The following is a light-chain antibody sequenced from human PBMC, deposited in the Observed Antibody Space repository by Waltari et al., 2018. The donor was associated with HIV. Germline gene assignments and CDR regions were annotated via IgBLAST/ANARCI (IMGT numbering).Light chain of an antibody. V-gene: IGLV1-51*01. J-gene: IGLJ2*01. Sequence: QSVLTQPPSVSAAPGQKVASSRSVSSSNIGHDSVSWYQHVPGSAPKLLIYDNNKRPSGIPDRFSGSKSGTSATLDITGLQTGDGADYYCGTWDRSLGAGVFGGGTKLTVL. CDR2: DNN. CDR1: SSNIGHDS. CDR3: GTWDRSLGAGV.